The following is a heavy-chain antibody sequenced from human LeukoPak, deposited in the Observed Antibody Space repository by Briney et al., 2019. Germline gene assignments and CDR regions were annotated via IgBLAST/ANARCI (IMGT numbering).Heavy chain of an antibody. CDR2: IYYSGST. D-gene: IGHD2-15*01. CDR1: GFTVSSNY. J-gene: IGHJ2*01. V-gene: IGHV4-38-2*01. CDR3: ARQLGYCSGGSCYPWYFDL. Sequence: GSLRLSCAASGFTVSSNYMSWVRQPPGKGLEWIGSIYYSGSTYYNPSLKSRVTISVDTSKNQFSLKLSSVTAADTAVYYCARQLGYCSGGSCYPWYFDLWGRGTLVTVSS.